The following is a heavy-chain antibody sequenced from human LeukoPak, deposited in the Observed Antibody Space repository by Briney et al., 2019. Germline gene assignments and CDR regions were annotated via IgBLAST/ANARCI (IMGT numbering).Heavy chain of an antibody. CDR1: GFTFSSYS. J-gene: IGHJ3*02. CDR2: ISSSSYI. V-gene: IGHV3-21*01. D-gene: IGHD3-3*01. Sequence: PGGSLRLSCAASGFTFSSYSMNWVRQAPGKGLEWVSSISSSSYIYYADSVKGRFTISRDNAKNSLYLQMNSLRAEDTAVYYCARDPGITIFGVVIIGAFDIWGQGTMVTVSS. CDR3: ARDPGITIFGVVIIGAFDI.